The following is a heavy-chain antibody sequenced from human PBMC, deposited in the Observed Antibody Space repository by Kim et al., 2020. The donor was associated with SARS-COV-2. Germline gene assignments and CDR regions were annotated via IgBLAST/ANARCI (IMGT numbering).Heavy chain of an antibody. V-gene: IGHV4-59*01. CDR2: IHYSGST. J-gene: IGHJ3*02. CDR1: GGSLTGFY. Sequence: SETLSLTCTVSGGSLTGFYWSWIRQPPGKGLEWIGFIHYSGSTNYNPSLNSRVTISVDTSKSQFSLKLTSVTSADTAVYYFARARTFDIWGHGTVVTV. CDR3: ARARTFDI.